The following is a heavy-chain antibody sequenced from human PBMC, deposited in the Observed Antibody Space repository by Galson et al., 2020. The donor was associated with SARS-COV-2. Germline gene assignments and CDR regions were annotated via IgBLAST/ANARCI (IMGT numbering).Heavy chain of an antibody. V-gene: IGHV4-38-2*02. J-gene: IGHJ4*02. Sequence: SQTLSLTCTVSGYSISSGYYWGWIRQPPGKGLGWKGSIYHRGSTYYNPSLKSRVTISVDTSKNQFSLKLSSVTAADTAVYYCVEHIAVAASFDYWGQGTLVTVSS. CDR3: VEHIAVAASFDY. CDR2: IYHRGST. D-gene: IGHD6-19*01. CDR1: GYSISSGYY.